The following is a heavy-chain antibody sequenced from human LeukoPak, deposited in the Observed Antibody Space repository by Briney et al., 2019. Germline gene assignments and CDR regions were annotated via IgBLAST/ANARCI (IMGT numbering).Heavy chain of an antibody. V-gene: IGHV1-69*05. Sequence: SVKVSCKASGGTFSSYAISWVRQAPGQGLEWMGGIIPIFGTANYAQKFQGRVTITTDESTSTAYMELSSLRSEDTAVYYCARDALPDYYDSSGDDAFDIWGQGTMVTVSS. D-gene: IGHD3-22*01. CDR1: GGTFSSYA. CDR2: IIPIFGTA. J-gene: IGHJ3*02. CDR3: ARDALPDYYDSSGDDAFDI.